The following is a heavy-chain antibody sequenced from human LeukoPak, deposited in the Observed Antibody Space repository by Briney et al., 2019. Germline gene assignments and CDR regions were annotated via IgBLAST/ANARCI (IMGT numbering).Heavy chain of an antibody. D-gene: IGHD3-3*01. J-gene: IGHJ6*02. CDR3: ASSTIPLSQRIYYYGMDA. Sequence: GASVKVSCKASGGTFSSYAISWVRQAPGQGLEWMGRIIPIFGIASYAQKFQGRVTITADKSTSTAYMELSSLRSEDTAVYYCASSTIPLSQRIYYYGMDAWGQGTTVTVSS. V-gene: IGHV1-69*04. CDR2: IIPIFGIA. CDR1: GGTFSSYA.